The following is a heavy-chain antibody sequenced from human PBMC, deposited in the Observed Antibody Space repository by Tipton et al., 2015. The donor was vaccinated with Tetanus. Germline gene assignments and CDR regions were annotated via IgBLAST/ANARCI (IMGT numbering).Heavy chain of an antibody. D-gene: IGHD6-13*01. V-gene: IGHV1-69*01. J-gene: IGHJ5*02. CDR3: ARGHSSSWFHVRFDP. CDR2: MIPKFGTT. Sequence: QLVQSGPEVKKPGSSVRVSCKLSGDSFKTYTISWVRQAPGQGLEWMGGMIPKFGTTEYAQRFQGRLTITADDSASTLYMDLSSLTSEDTAIYYCARGHSSSWFHVRFDPGGQGTLVSGST. CDR1: GDSFKTYT.